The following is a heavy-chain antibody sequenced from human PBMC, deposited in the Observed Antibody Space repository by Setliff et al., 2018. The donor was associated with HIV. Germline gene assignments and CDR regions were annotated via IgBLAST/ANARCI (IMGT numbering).Heavy chain of an antibody. D-gene: IGHD6-19*01. CDR2: ISPNFGHN. CDR3: ARLGSGWSDSYYYAMDS. Sequence: ASVKVSCKASGYTFTTYGISWVRQAPGHGLEWMGWISPNFGHNNDAQNFLGRVTMTIDTSTSRAYMELRSLRSDDTARYFCARLGSGWSDSYYYAMDSWGQGTTVTVAS. J-gene: IGHJ6*02. CDR1: GYTFTTYG. V-gene: IGHV1-18*01.